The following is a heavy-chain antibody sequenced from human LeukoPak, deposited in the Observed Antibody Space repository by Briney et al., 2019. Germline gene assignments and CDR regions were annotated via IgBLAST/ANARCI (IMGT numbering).Heavy chain of an antibody. CDR1: GGSFSGYY. CDR3: ARLPTYYYDSSGFKVGDNFDY. J-gene: IGHJ4*02. CDR2: INHSGST. D-gene: IGHD3-22*01. Sequence: SETLSLTCAVYGGSFSGYYWSWIRQPPGKGLEWIGEINHSGSTNYNPSLKSRVTISVDTSKNQFSLKLGSVTAADTAVYYCARLPTYYYDSSGFKVGDNFDYWGQGTLVTVSS. V-gene: IGHV4-34*01.